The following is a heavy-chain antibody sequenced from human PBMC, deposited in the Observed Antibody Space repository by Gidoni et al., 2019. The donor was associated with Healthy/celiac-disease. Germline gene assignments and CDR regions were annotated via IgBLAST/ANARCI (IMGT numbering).Heavy chain of an antibody. CDR1: GFTFSSYG. D-gene: IGHD3-10*01. CDR3: AKDITTGITMVRGESGDGMDV. V-gene: IGHV3-30*18. CDR2: ISYDGSNK. J-gene: IGHJ6*02. Sequence: QVQLVESGGGVVQPGRSLRLSCAASGFTFSSYGMPWVRPAPGKGLGWVAGISYDGSNKYYADSVKGRFTISRDNSKNTLYLQMNSLRAEDTAVYYCAKDITTGITMVRGESGDGMDVWGQGTTVTVSS.